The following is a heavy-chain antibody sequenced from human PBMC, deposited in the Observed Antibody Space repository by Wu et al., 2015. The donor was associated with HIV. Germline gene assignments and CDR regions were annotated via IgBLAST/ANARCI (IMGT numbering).Heavy chain of an antibody. V-gene: IGHV4-34*01. D-gene: IGHD2-15*01. Sequence: VQLQQWGAGLLKPSETLSLTCAVYGGSFTNYYWSWIRQPPGKGLQWIGEINHSGSTNYNPSLKSRVTISVDTSKNQFSLKLRSVTAADTALYYCARANVLRSAGAYYYYYMDVWGKGTTLIVSS. J-gene: IGHJ6*03. CDR3: ARANVLRSAGAYYYYYMDV. CDR1: GGSFTNYY. CDR2: INHSGST.